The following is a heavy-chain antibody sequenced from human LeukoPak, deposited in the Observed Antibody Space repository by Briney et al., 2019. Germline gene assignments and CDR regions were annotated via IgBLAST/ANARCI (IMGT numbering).Heavy chain of an antibody. CDR3: AKRNSSSWGGFDY. Sequence: GGSLRLSCAASGFTFSSYAMSWVRQAPGKGLEWVSATSGSGGSTYYADSVKGRFTISRDNSKNTLYLQMNSLRAEDTAVYYCAKRNSSSWGGFDYWGQGTLVTVSS. CDR1: GFTFSSYA. J-gene: IGHJ4*02. D-gene: IGHD6-13*01. V-gene: IGHV3-23*01. CDR2: TSGSGGST.